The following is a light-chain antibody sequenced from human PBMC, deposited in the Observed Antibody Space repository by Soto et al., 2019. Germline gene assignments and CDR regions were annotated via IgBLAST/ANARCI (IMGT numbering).Light chain of an antibody. V-gene: IGLV2-8*01. CDR3: SSYAGSNGVV. CDR1: SSDVGGYNY. J-gene: IGLJ2*01. CDR2: DVS. Sequence: QSALTQPPSASGSPGRSVTISCTGTSSDVGGYNYVSWYQQHPGKAPKLMIYDVSKRPSGVPDRFSGSKSGNTASLTVSGLQAEDEADYYCSSYAGSNGVVFGGGTKLTVL.